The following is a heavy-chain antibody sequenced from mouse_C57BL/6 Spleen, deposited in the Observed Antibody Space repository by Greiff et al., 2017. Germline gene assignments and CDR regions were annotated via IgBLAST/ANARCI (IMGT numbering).Heavy chain of an antibody. Sequence: QVQLQQSGPELVKPGASVKISCKASGYAFSSSWMNWVKQRPGKGLEWIGRIYPGDGDTNYNGKFKGKATLTADKSSSTAYMQLSSLTSEDSAVYFCARLDSGSFDYWGQGTTLTVSS. J-gene: IGHJ2*01. D-gene: IGHD1-1*01. CDR3: ARLDSGSFDY. CDR1: GYAFSSSW. CDR2: IYPGDGDT. V-gene: IGHV1-82*01.